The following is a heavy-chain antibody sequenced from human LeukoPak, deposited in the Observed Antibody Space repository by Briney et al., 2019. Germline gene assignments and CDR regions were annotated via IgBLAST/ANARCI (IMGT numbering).Heavy chain of an antibody. Sequence: GGSLRLSCAASGFTFSSYEMNWVRQAPGKGLEWVSYISSSGSTIYYADSVKGRFTISRDNAKNSLYLQMNSLRAEDTAVYYCAKEGYSGSYYPDYYYYMDVWGKGTTVTISS. CDR3: AKEGYSGSYYPDYYYYMDV. V-gene: IGHV3-48*03. J-gene: IGHJ6*03. CDR2: ISSSGSTI. D-gene: IGHD1-26*01. CDR1: GFTFSSYE.